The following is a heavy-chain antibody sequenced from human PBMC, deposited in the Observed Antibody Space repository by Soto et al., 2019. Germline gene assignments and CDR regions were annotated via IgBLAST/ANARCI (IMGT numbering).Heavy chain of an antibody. Sequence: ASVKVSCKSSGGTFSSYAISWVRQAPGQGLEWMGGIIPIFGTANYAQKFQGRVTITADESTSTAYMELSSLRSEDTAVYYCARAAPYRGYDSDRFWFDPWGQGTLVTVSS. CDR1: GGTFSSYA. J-gene: IGHJ5*02. V-gene: IGHV1-69*13. D-gene: IGHD5-12*01. CDR3: ARAAPYRGYDSDRFWFDP. CDR2: IIPIFGTA.